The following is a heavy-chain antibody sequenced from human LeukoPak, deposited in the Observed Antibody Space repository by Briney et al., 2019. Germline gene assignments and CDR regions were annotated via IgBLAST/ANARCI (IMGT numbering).Heavy chain of an antibody. Sequence: GGSLRLSCAASGFTFSSYNMNWVHQAPGKGLEWVSVIYSGGSTYYADSVKGRFTISRDNSKNTLYLQMNSLRAEDTAVYYCAREGRLVYSNYYYYMDVWGRGTTVTVSS. CDR2: IYSGGST. V-gene: IGHV3-66*01. D-gene: IGHD4-11*01. CDR3: AREGRLVYSNYYYYMDV. J-gene: IGHJ6*03. CDR1: GFTFSSYN.